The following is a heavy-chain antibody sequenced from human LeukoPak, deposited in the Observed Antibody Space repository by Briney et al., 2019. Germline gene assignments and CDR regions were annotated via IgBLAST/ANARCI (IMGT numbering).Heavy chain of an antibody. Sequence: SETLSLTCAVYGGSFSGYYWSWIRQPPGKGLEWIGEINHSGSTNYNPSLKSRVTISVDTSKNQFSLKLSSVTAADTAVYYCATAGPISGRHNYFDSWGQGTLATVSS. CDR3: ATAGPISGRHNYFDS. V-gene: IGHV4-34*01. CDR2: INHSGST. J-gene: IGHJ4*02. D-gene: IGHD3-10*01. CDR1: GGSFSGYY.